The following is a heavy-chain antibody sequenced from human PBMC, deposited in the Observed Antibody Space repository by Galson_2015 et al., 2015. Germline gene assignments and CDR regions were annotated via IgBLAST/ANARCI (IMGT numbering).Heavy chain of an antibody. D-gene: IGHD2-15*01. CDR3: ASEVGYCSGGSCYRIYYFDY. CDR1: GDSVSSNSAA. J-gene: IGHJ4*02. Sequence: AISGDSVSSNSAAWNWIRQSPSRGLEWLGRTYYRSKWYNDYAVSVKSRITINPDTSKNQFSLQLNSVTPEDTAVYYCASEVGYCSGGSCYRIYYFDYWGQGTLVTVSS. V-gene: IGHV6-1*01. CDR2: TYYRSKWYN.